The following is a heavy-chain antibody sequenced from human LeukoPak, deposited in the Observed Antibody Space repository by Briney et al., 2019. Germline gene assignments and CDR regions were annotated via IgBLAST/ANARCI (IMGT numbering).Heavy chain of an antibody. J-gene: IGHJ4*02. CDR2: ITARSRDV. D-gene: IGHD6-13*01. CDR3: AREMKQQLPLDY. V-gene: IGHV3-21*01. CDR1: GFTFSAYS. Sequence: GGSLRLSCAASGFTFSAYSMNWVRQAPGKGLEWVSSITARSRDVYYADSVKGRFTISRDNAKNSLYLQMNSLRAEDTAVYYCAREMKQQLPLDYGGQGTLVTVTS.